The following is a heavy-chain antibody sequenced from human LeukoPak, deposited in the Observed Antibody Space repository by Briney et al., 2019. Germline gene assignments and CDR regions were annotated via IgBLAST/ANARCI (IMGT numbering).Heavy chain of an antibody. CDR3: ARRGYSYGL. CDR2: INHSGST. Sequence: SETLSLTCAVYGGTFSGYYWSWIRQPPWKGLEWIGEINHSGSTNYNPSLKSRVTISVDTSKNQFSLKLSSVTAADTAVYYCARRGYSYGLWGQGTLVTVSS. J-gene: IGHJ4*02. V-gene: IGHV4-34*01. D-gene: IGHD5-18*01. CDR1: GGTFSGYY.